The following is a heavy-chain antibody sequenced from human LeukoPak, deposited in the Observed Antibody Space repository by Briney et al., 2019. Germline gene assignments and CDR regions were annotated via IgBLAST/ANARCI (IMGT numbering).Heavy chain of an antibody. Sequence: GGSLRLSCTASGFTFGDYAMTWVRQAPGKGLEWVGFIRSKTYGGTTEYAASVKGRFTISRDDSKSTAYLQMNSLKTEDTAVYYCTKDQTPYNWGQGTLVTVSS. CDR3: TKDQTPYN. J-gene: IGHJ4*02. V-gene: IGHV3-49*04. CDR2: IRSKTYGGTT. D-gene: IGHD2-15*01. CDR1: GFTFGDYA.